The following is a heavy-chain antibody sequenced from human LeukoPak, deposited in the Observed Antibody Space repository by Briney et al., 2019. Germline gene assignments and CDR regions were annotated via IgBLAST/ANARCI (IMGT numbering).Heavy chain of an antibody. CDR1: GFTFSSYS. CDR3: ARDSSSWRLLDY. D-gene: IGHD6-13*01. V-gene: IGHV3-21*01. CDR2: ISSSSSYI. J-gene: IGHJ4*02. Sequence: SGGSLRLSCAASGFTFSSYSMNWVRQAPGKGLEWVSSISSSSSYIYYADSVKGRFTISRDNAKNSLYLQMNSLRAEDTAVYYCARDSSSWRLLDYWGQGTLVTVSS.